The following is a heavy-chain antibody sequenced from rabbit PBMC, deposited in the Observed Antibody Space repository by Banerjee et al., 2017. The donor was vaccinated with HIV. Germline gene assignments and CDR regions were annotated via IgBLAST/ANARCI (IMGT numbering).Heavy chain of an antibody. Sequence: QSLEESGGDLVKPGASLTLTCTASGFDFSSYWMSWVRQAPGKGLEWIACIDGGSSGSTYYASWAKGRFTISKASSTTVTLQMTSLTAADTATYFCARGAGYAGYGDSNYGMDLWGPGTLVTVS. D-gene: IGHD7-1*01. CDR3: ARGAGYAGYGDSNYGMDL. V-gene: IGHV1S40*01. CDR2: IDGGSSGST. CDR1: GFDFSSYW. J-gene: IGHJ6*01.